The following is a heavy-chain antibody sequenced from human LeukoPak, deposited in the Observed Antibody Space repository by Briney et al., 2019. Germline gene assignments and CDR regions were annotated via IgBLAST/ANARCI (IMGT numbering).Heavy chain of an antibody. J-gene: IGHJ4*02. CDR1: GGSISSGGYY. CDR3: ARGLPRPYAVTLYYFDY. Sequence: PSETPSLTCTVSGGSISSGGYYWSWIRQHPGKGLEWIGYIYYSGSTYYNPSLKSRVTISVDTSKNQFSLKLSSVTAADTAVYYCARGLPRPYAVTLYYFDYWGQGTLVTVSS. D-gene: IGHD2-8*01. V-gene: IGHV4-31*03. CDR2: IYYSGST.